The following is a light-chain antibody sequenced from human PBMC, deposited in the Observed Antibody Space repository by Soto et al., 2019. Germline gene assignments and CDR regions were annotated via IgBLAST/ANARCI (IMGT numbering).Light chain of an antibody. CDR1: QSISSY. CDR3: QQSYSTPRGT. Sequence: DIQMTQSPSSLSASVGDRVTITCRASQSISSYLNWYQQKPGKAPKLLIYAASSLQSGDPSRFSRSGSETDFTLTISSLQPEDFATYYCQQSYSTPRGTFGPGTKVDIK. CDR2: AAS. V-gene: IGKV1-39*01. J-gene: IGKJ3*01.